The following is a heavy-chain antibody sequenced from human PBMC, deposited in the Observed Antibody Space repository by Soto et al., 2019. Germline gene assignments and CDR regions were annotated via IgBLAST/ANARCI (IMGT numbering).Heavy chain of an antibody. V-gene: IGHV3-23*01. D-gene: IGHD3-3*01. CDR1: EFTFSSYA. CDR3: AKSSRSVYYYGMDV. CDR2: ISTSGGST. Sequence: PXGFLRLSCAAPEFTFSSYALSLVRPAPGKGLEWVSGISTSGGSTYYADSVKGRFTISRDNSKNTLYLQMNSLRAEDTALYYCAKSSRSVYYYGMDVWGQGTTVTVSS. J-gene: IGHJ6*02.